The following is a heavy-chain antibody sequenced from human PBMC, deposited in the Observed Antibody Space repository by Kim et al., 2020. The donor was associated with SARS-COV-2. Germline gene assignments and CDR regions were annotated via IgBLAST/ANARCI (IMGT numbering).Heavy chain of an antibody. CDR1: GGTFSSYA. CDR3: ARGGTEPLSLYYYGMDV. J-gene: IGHJ6*02. D-gene: IGHD1-1*01. Sequence: SVKVSCKASGGTFSSYAISWVRQAPGQGLEWMGGIIPIFGTANYAQKFQGRVTITADESTSTAYMELSSLRSEDTAVYYCARGGTEPLSLYYYGMDVWGQGTTVTVSS. V-gene: IGHV1-69*13. CDR2: IIPIFGTA.